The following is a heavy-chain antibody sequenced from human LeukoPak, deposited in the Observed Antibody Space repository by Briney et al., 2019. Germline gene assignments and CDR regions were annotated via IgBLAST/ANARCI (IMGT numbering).Heavy chain of an antibody. CDR3: ARDAPEYHDFWSGYYRAESPERYGMDV. Sequence: GGSLRLSCAASGFTFSSYEMNWVRQAPGKGLEWVSYISRSGSSIYYADSVKGRFTISRDNAKNSLYLQMNSLRAEDTAVYYCARDAPEYHDFWSGYYRAESPERYGMDVWGQGTTVTVSS. CDR1: GFTFSSYE. D-gene: IGHD3-3*01. CDR2: ISRSGSSI. J-gene: IGHJ6*02. V-gene: IGHV3-48*03.